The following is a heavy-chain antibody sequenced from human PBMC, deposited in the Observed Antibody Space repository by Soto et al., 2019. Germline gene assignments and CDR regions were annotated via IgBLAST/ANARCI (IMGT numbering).Heavy chain of an antibody. J-gene: IGHJ4*02. CDR2: MYYSGSS. D-gene: IGHD4-4*01. CDR3: ARHPRDDYNYGGSGIFDY. V-gene: IGHV4-39*01. CDR1: GGSISSRTFW. Sequence: QLQLQESGPGLVKPSETLSLTCSVSGGSISSRTFWWAWIRQPPGKGLEWIGDMYYSGSSYSSPSLKSRVTLSVDTSKKQLSLQLNSVTAADTAVYYCARHPRDDYNYGGSGIFDYWGQGTLVTVSS.